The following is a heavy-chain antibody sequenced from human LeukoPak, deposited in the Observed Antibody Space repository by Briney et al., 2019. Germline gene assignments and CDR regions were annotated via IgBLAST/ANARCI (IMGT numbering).Heavy chain of an antibody. V-gene: IGHV4-59*01. CDR3: ARGPGGIAAAGYYFDY. Sequence: PSETLSLTCTVSGGSISSYCWSWIRQPPGKGLEWIGYIYYSGSTNYNPSLKSRVTISVDTSKNQFSLKLSSVTAADTAVYYCARGPGGIAAAGYYFDYWGQGTLVTVSS. D-gene: IGHD6-13*01. CDR2: IYYSGST. J-gene: IGHJ4*02. CDR1: GGSISSYC.